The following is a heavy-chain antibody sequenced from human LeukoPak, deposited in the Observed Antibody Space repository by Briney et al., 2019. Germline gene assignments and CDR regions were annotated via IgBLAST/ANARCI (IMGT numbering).Heavy chain of an antibody. J-gene: IGHJ4*02. D-gene: IGHD3-22*01. V-gene: IGHV3-48*04. Sequence: GGSLRLSCAASGFTFSSYSMNWVRQAPGKGLEWVSYISSSSSTIHYADSVKGRFTISRDNAKNSLYLQMNSLRAEDTAVYYCARVWGYYDSSGYSTPFDYWGQGTLVTVSS. CDR1: GFTFSSYS. CDR3: ARVWGYYDSSGYSTPFDY. CDR2: ISSSSSTI.